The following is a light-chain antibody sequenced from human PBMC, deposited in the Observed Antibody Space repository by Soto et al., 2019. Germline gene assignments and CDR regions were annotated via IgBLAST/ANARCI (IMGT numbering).Light chain of an antibody. V-gene: IGKV1-27*01. Sequence: DIQMTQSPSSLSASVGDRVTITCRARQGISNYLAWYQQKPGKVPKLLIYAASTLQAGVPSCFSGSGSGTDFTRTITILQPEDVATYYCQKYNSAPWTFGQGTKVEIK. CDR3: QKYNSAPWT. CDR1: QGISNY. J-gene: IGKJ1*01. CDR2: AAS.